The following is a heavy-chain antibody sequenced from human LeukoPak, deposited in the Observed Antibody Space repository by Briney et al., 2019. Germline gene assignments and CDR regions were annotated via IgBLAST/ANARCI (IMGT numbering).Heavy chain of an antibody. CDR2: ISTSSSYI. CDR3: ARAPLSGSYLINWFDP. D-gene: IGHD1-26*01. J-gene: IGHJ5*02. V-gene: IGHV3-21*01. Sequence: PGGSLRLSCAASGFTFSAYSMNWVRQAPGKGLEWVSSISTSSSYIYYVDSVKGRFTISRDNARNSLYLQMNSLRAEDTAVYYCARAPLSGSYLINWFDPWGQGTLVTVSS. CDR1: GFTFSAYS.